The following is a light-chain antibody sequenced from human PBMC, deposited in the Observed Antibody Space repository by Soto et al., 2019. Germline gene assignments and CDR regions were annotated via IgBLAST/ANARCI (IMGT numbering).Light chain of an antibody. Sequence: DIQMTQSPSTLSASVGDRVTITCRASQSISSWLAWYQQKPGKAPKLLIYKASSLESGVPSRFSGSGSGTEFPLTISSLQPDDFATYYCQQYSTYWTFGPGTKVEIK. CDR2: KAS. CDR3: QQYSTYWT. J-gene: IGKJ1*01. CDR1: QSISSW. V-gene: IGKV1-5*03.